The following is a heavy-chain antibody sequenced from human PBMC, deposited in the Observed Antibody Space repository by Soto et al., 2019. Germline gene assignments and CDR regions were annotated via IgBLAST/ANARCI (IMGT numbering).Heavy chain of an antibody. V-gene: IGHV1-3*01. Sequence: EASVKVSCKASGYTFTSYAMHWVRQAPGQRLEWMGWINAGNGNTKYSQKFQGRVTITRDTSASTAYMELSSLRSEDTAVYYCARDSRTTGAFDIWGQGTMVTVS. CDR2: INAGNGNT. D-gene: IGHD1-1*01. J-gene: IGHJ3*02. CDR1: GYTFTSYA. CDR3: ARDSRTTGAFDI.